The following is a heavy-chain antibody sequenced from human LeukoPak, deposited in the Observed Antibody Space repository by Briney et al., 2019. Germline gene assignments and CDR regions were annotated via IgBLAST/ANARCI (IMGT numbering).Heavy chain of an antibody. D-gene: IGHD6-19*01. CDR3: ARGQARLAWFDP. CDR2: ISSSGSA. V-gene: IGHV4-34*01. Sequence: PSETLSLTCAVYGGSFSGYYWSWIRQPPGKGLEWIAHISSSGSAIYNPSLKSRVSMSVDTSKNQFSLRLRSVTAADTAVYYCARGQARLAWFDPWGQGTLVTVSS. J-gene: IGHJ5*02. CDR1: GGSFSGYY.